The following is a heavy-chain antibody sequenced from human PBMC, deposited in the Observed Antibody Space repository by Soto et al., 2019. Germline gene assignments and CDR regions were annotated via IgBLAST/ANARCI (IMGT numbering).Heavy chain of an antibody. Sequence: SETLSLTCTASGYSISNGYYWSWIRQTPGKGLEWIGSIYHSGSTYYNPSLKSRVTISVDTPKNQFSLKLSSVTAADTAVYYCARAPYCSGGTCSLDNWFDPWGQGTLVTVSS. CDR2: IYHSGST. CDR1: GYSISNGYY. J-gene: IGHJ5*02. V-gene: IGHV4-38-2*02. CDR3: ARAPYCSGGTCSLDNWFDP. D-gene: IGHD2-15*01.